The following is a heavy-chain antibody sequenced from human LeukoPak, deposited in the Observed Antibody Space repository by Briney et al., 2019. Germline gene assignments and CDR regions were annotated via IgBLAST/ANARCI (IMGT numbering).Heavy chain of an antibody. D-gene: IGHD1-1*01. V-gene: IGHV3-30*18. J-gene: IGHJ4*02. CDR2: ISYDGSNK. Sequence: PGRSLRLYCAASGFTFSSYGMQWVRQAPGKGLEWVAVISYDGSNKYYADSVKGRFTISRDNSKNTLYLQMNSLRAEDTAVYYCAKDYNTKSPYYLDYWGQGTLVTVSS. CDR1: GFTFSSYG. CDR3: AKDYNTKSPYYLDY.